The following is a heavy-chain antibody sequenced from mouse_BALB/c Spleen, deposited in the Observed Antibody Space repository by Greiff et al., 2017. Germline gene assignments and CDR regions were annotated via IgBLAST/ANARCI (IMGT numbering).Heavy chain of an antibody. CDR2: ISSGGGST. D-gene: IGHD2-1*01. CDR1: GFAFSSYD. V-gene: IGHV5-12-1*01. Sequence: EVHLVESGGGLVKPGGSLKLSCAASGFAFSSYDMSWVRQTPEKRLEWVAYISSGGGSTYYPDTVKGRFTISRDNAKNTLYLQMSSLKSEDTAMYYCARLGVWGNYLYYFDYWGQGTTLTVSS. CDR3: ARLGVWGNYLYYFDY. J-gene: IGHJ2*01.